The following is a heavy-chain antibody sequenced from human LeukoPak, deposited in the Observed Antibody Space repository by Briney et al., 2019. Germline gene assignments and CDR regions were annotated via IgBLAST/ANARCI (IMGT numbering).Heavy chain of an antibody. V-gene: IGHV4-4*07. CDR3: AGEGGLYDFWSGYYL. D-gene: IGHD3-3*01. CDR1: GGSISSYY. J-gene: IGHJ5*02. Sequence: PSETLSLTCTVSGGSISSYYWSWIRQPAGKGLEWIGRIYTSGSTNYNPSHKSRVTMSVDTSKNQFSLKLSSVTAADTAVYYCAGEGGLYDFWSGYYLWGQGTLVTVSS. CDR2: IYTSGST.